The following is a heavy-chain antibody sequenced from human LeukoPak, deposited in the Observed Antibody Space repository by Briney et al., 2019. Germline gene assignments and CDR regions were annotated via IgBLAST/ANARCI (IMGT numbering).Heavy chain of an antibody. CDR3: AQEVYSGRQV. V-gene: IGHV3-48*02. CDR1: GFTLSSYS. Sequence: GGSLRLSRAASGFTLSSYSMNWVRQAPGKGVEGVSYISIISRTIYYADSVKDRFTISRDNAKNSLYLQMNSLRDEETAVYYCAQEVYSGRQVWGQGTLVTVSS. CDR2: ISIISRTI. J-gene: IGHJ4*02. D-gene: IGHD1-26*01.